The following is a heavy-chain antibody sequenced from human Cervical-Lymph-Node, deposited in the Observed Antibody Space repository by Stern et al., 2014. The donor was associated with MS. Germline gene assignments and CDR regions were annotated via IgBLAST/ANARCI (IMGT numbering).Heavy chain of an antibody. V-gene: IGHV3-30*03. CDR2: ISYDGSNK. CDR3: ATSQRFRRWGRY. D-gene: IGHD5/OR15-5a*01. CDR1: GFTFSSYD. Sequence: VQLVESGGGVVQPGRSLRLSCAASGFTFSSYDMHWVRQAPGKGLEWVAVISYDGSNKYYADSVKGRFTTSRDNSKNTLYLQVNSLRPEDTAVYYCATSQRFRRWGRYWGQGNLVTVSS. J-gene: IGHJ4*02.